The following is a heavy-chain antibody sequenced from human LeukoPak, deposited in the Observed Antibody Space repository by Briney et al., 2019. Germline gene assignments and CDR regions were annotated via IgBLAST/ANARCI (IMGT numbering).Heavy chain of an antibody. CDR1: GGSFSDYY. Sequence: SETLSLTCAVYGGSFSDYYWSWIRQPPGKGLEWIGEINHSGNTNYNPSLKSRVTISVDTSKSQFSLMLSSVTAADTAVYYCARTIAVTSTPVWFDPWGQRTLVPVSS. CDR3: ARTIAVTSTPVWFDP. CDR2: INHSGNT. D-gene: IGHD6-19*01. J-gene: IGHJ5*02. V-gene: IGHV4-34*01.